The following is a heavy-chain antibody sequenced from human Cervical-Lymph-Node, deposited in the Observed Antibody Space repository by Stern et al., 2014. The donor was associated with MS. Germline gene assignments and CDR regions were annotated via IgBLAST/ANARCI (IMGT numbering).Heavy chain of an antibody. CDR3: ASDIAVTGISP. J-gene: IGHJ5*02. CDR2: IIRLFGTA. D-gene: IGHD6-19*01. Sequence: QVQLVESGAGVKKPGSSVKVSCMAFGCTFNSYAISWVRQAPGQGLERMGGIIRLFGTANYAQKYRGRVSITADKSTSTFYMELRSLRSEDTAVYYCASDIAVTGISPWGQGTLVTVSS. CDR1: GCTFNSYA. V-gene: IGHV1-69*06.